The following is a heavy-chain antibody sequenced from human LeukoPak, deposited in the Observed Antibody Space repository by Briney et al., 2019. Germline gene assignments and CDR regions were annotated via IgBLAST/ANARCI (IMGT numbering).Heavy chain of an antibody. CDR2: IYYSGST. V-gene: IGHV4-59*01. CDR1: GGSISSYY. CDR3: ARSDYDSSGYSDY. Sequence: SETLSLTCTVSGGSISSYYWSWIRQPPGKGLEWIGYIYYSGSTNYNPSLTSRVTISVDTSKNQFSLKLSSVTAADTAVYYCARSDYDSSGYSDYWGQGTLVTVSS. J-gene: IGHJ4*02. D-gene: IGHD3-22*01.